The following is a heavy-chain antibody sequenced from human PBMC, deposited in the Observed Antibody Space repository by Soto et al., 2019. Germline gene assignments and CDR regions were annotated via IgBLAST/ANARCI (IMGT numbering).Heavy chain of an antibody. D-gene: IGHD6-13*01. CDR1: GGSISSGGYY. CDR2: IYYSGST. V-gene: IGHV4-31*03. Sequence: SETLSLTCTVSGGSISSGGYYWSWIRQHPGKGLGWIGYIYYSGSTYYNPSLKSRVTISVDTSKNQFSLKLSSVTAADTAVYYCARGAHYSSPFRWFDPWGQGTLVTVSS. CDR3: ARGAHYSSPFRWFDP. J-gene: IGHJ5*02.